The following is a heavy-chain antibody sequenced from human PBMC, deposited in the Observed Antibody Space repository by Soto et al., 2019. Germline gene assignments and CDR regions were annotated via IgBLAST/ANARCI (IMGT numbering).Heavy chain of an antibody. CDR1: GYTFTSYD. Sequence: QVQLVQSGAEVKKPGASVKVSCKAFGYTFTSYDINWVRQATGQGLEWMGWMNPDSGNTGSAQKFQGRVTMTRNTAINTPYMELSSLRSEDTAVYYCVRGEGRATSVWGQGTTVSVSS. CDR3: VRGEGRATSV. D-gene: IGHD5-12*01. J-gene: IGHJ6*02. CDR2: MNPDSGNT. V-gene: IGHV1-8*02.